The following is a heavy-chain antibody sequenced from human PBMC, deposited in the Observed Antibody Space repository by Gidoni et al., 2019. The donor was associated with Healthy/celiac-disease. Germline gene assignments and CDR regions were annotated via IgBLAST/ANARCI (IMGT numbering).Heavy chain of an antibody. CDR1: GGSISSGRYY. CDR3: ARASRSNWFDP. J-gene: IGHJ5*02. V-gene: IGHV4-31*03. Sequence: QVQLQESRPGLVTPSQTLSLTCTVSGGSISSGRYYWSWIRQHPGKGLEWIGYIYYSGSTYYNPSLKSRVTISVDTSKNQFSLKLSSVTAADTAVYYCARASRSNWFDPWGQGTLVTVSS. CDR2: IYYSGST.